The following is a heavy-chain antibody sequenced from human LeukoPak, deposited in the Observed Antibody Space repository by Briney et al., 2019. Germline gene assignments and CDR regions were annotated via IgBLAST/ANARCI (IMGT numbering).Heavy chain of an antibody. J-gene: IGHJ4*02. Sequence: GGSLRLSCAASGFTFSSYSMNWVRQAPGMGLEWVSSISSSSSYIYYADSVKGRFTISRDNAKNSLYLQMNSLRAEDTAVYYCASFVGGSGSRDYWGQGTLVTVSS. CDR1: GFTFSSYS. D-gene: IGHD3-10*01. CDR3: ASFVGGSGSRDY. V-gene: IGHV3-21*01. CDR2: ISSSSSYI.